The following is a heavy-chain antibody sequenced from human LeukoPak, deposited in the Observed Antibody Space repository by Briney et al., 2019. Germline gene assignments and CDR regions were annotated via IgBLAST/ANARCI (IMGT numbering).Heavy chain of an antibody. CDR2: ITYSGST. CDR3: ARSHDYSTSLAFDV. Sequence: NPSETLSLTCSVSGGSVSGYYWSWIRQPPGKGLEWIGEITYSGSTNYNPSLKSRVTISVDTSKNQFSLKLTSVTAADTAVYYCARSHDYSTSLAFDVWGQGTMVTVSS. D-gene: IGHD4-11*01. V-gene: IGHV4-34*01. J-gene: IGHJ3*01. CDR1: GGSVSGYY.